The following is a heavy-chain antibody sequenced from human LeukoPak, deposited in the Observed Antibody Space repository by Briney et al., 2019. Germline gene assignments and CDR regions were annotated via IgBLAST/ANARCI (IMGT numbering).Heavy chain of an antibody. CDR2: IYYSGST. D-gene: IGHD2-2*01. V-gene: IGHV4-59*01. CDR3: ARWADCSNISCRKGFDY. CDR1: GGSISSYY. J-gene: IGHJ4*02. Sequence: SETLSLACTVSGGSISSYYWIWIRQPPGKGLEWIGYIYYSGSTSYNPSLKSRVTISVDTSKNQFSLNPSSVTAADTAVYYCARWADCSNISCRKGFDYWGQGTLVTVSS.